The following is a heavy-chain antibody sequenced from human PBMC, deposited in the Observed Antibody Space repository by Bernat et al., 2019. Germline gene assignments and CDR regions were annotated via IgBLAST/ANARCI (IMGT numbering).Heavy chain of an antibody. CDR1: GYTFTSYG. CDR2: ISAYNGDT. Sequence: QVQLVQSGAEVKKPGASVKVSCKASGYTFTSYGISWVRQAPGQGLEWMGWISAYNGDTNYAQKLQGRVTMTTDTSTSTAYMELRSLRSDDTAVYYCARDSRGLIAVAEYDFDLWGRGTLVTVSS. CDR3: ARDSRGLIAVAEYDFDL. J-gene: IGHJ2*01. D-gene: IGHD6-19*01. V-gene: IGHV1-18*04.